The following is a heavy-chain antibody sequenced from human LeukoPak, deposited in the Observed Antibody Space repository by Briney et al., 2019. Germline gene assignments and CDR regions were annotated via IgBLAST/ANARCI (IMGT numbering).Heavy chain of an antibody. CDR1: KFTFVNYA. CDR3: ARAYYYDSGSYYGHFDY. V-gene: IGHV3-23*01. J-gene: IGHJ4*02. CDR2: ISGSGDAT. D-gene: IGHD3-10*01. Sequence: PGGSLRLSCAASKFTFVNYAMSWVRQAPGKGLEWVSTISGSGDATYYADSVKGRFTISRDNSKSTLYLQMSSLRAEDTPLYYCARAYYYDSGSYYGHFDYWGRGTLVTVSS.